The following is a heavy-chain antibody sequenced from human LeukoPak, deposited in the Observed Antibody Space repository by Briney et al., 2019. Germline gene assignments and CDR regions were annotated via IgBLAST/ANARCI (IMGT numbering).Heavy chain of an antibody. D-gene: IGHD6-19*01. CDR3: AREKRQWLVRRYAFDI. V-gene: IGHV1-46*01. Sequence: GASVKVSCKASGYTFTSYYMHWVRQAPGQGLEWMGIINPSGGSTSYAQKFQGRVTMTRDMSTSTVYMELSSLRSEDTAVYYCAREKRQWLVRRYAFDIWGQGTMVTVSS. CDR1: GYTFTSYY. CDR2: INPSGGST. J-gene: IGHJ3*02.